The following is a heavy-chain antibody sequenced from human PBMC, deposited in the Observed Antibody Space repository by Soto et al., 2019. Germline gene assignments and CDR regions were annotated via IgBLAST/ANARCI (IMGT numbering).Heavy chain of an antibody. CDR3: ATDRIEDIGRPS. CDR1: GFTFSNYA. Sequence: QPGGSLRLSCAASGFTFSNYAMIWVRQAPGKGLEWVSHIYGGGHGTYYADSVKGRFTISRDNSRNILYLQMYSLRVEDTAMYYCATDRIEDIGRPSWGQGTLVTVSS. J-gene: IGHJ4*02. CDR2: IYGGGHGT. V-gene: IGHV3-23*01. D-gene: IGHD2-15*01.